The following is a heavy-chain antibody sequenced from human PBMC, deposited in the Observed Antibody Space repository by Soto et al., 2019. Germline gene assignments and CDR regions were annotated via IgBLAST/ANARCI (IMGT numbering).Heavy chain of an antibody. CDR1: GASITTYY. CDR2: ISYSGST. J-gene: IGHJ4*02. V-gene: IGHV4-59*01. CDR3: AREPLT. Sequence: PSETLSLTCTVSGASITTYYWSWIRQPPGKGLEWIGYISYSGSTDYNPSLKSRVTISFDASKNQISLQVRSATAADAAVYYCAREPLTWGQGTLVTVSS.